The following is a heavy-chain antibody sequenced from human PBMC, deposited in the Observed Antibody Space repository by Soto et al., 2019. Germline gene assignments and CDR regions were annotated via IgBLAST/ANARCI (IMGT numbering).Heavy chain of an antibody. V-gene: IGHV1-8*01. CDR2: MSPNSGNT. Sequence: ASVKVSCKASGYTFTSYDINWVRQATGQGLEWMGWMSPNSGNTGYAQKFQGRVTMTRNTSIGTAYMELSSLRSEDTAVYYCARAPSNEYPLLSIVGLAPGKYHYYRDVGGKGTTVTAPS. J-gene: IGHJ6*03. D-gene: IGHD2-2*01. CDR3: ARAPSNEYPLLSIVGLAPGKYHYYRDV. CDR1: GYTFTSYD.